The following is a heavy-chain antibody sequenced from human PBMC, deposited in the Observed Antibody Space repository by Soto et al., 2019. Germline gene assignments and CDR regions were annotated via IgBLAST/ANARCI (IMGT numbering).Heavy chain of an antibody. CDR3: VRGNTGYGNFDS. CDR1: GFTFSSYW. CDR2: MYTDGSNT. J-gene: IGHJ4*02. Sequence: SCAGSGFTFSSYWMHWVRQAPGKGLVWVSRMYTDGSNTYYADSVKGRFTISRDNAKDTLYLQMNSLRAEDTAVYYCVRGNTGYGNFDSWGQGTLVTVSS. D-gene: IGHD5-12*01. V-gene: IGHV3-74*01.